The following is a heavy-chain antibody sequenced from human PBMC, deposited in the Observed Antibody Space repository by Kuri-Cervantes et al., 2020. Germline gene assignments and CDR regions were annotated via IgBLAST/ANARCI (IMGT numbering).Heavy chain of an antibody. CDR1: GFTFSSYA. CDR3: AKDYYDDSGAY. Sequence: GESLKISCAASGFTFSSYAMHWVRQAPGKGLEWVAVISYDGSNKYYADSVKGRFTISRDNSKNTLYVQVNSLRADDTAVYYCAKDYYDDSGAYWGQGTLVTVSS. D-gene: IGHD3-16*01. CDR2: ISYDGSNK. J-gene: IGHJ4*02. V-gene: IGHV3-30-3*01.